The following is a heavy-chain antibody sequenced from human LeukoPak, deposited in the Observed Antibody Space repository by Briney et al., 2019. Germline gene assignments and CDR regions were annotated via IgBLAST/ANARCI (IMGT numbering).Heavy chain of an antibody. CDR2: ISGSGGST. CDR3: AKDSPTSKFRIAARPDDY. D-gene: IGHD6-6*01. Sequence: PGGSLRLSCAASGFTFSSYAMSWVRQAPGKGLEWVSAISGSGGSTYYADSVKGRFTISRDNSKNTLYLQMNSLRAEDTAVYYCAKDSPTSKFRIAARPDDYWGQGTLVTVSS. CDR1: GFTFSSYA. V-gene: IGHV3-23*01. J-gene: IGHJ4*02.